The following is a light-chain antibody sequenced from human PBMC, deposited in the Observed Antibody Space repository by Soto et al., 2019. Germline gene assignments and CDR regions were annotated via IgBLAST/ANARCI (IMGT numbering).Light chain of an antibody. J-gene: IGLJ3*02. Sequence: QSALTQPPSASGSPGQSVTISCTGTFNDVGGYNYVSWYQQHPGKAPKVIIYEVYKRPSGVPDRFSGSKSGKAASLTVSGLDDDEAADYYCSSYVGNNNLVFGGGTKLTVL. V-gene: IGLV2-8*01. CDR1: FNDVGGYNY. CDR3: SSYVGNNNLV. CDR2: EVY.